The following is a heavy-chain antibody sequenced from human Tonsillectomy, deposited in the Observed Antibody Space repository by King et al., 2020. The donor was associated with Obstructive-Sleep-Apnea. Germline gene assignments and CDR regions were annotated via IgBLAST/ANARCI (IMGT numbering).Heavy chain of an antibody. J-gene: IGHJ4*02. Sequence: QLVQAGAEVKKPGSSVKVSCKASGGTFSSYAISWVRQAPGQGLEWMGGIILSFGIANYAQKFQGRGTITADKSKSSAYMELSSLGSEDTAVYYCARGEVTNDYWGQGTLVTVSS. CDR1: GGTFSSYA. D-gene: IGHD4-17*01. CDR3: ARGEVTNDY. CDR2: IILSFGIA. V-gene: IGHV1-69*17.